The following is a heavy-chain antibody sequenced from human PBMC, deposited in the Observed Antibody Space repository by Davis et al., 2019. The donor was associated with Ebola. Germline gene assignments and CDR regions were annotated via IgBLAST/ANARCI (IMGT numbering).Heavy chain of an antibody. V-gene: IGHV1-8*01. CDR2: MNPNSGNT. CDR3: TRSETSSGWFDP. D-gene: IGHD6-25*01. J-gene: IGHJ5*02. Sequence: AASVKVSCKASRYTFTSYDINWVRQATGQGLEWMGWMNPNSGNTGYAQMFQGRVTMTRNTSITTAYMELSNLRSEDTAVYYCTRSETSSGWFDPWGQGTPVTVSS. CDR1: RYTFTSYD.